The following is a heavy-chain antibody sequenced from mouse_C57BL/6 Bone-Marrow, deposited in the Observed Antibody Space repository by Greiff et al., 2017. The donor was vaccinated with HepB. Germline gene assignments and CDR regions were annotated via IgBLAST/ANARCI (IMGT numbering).Heavy chain of an antibody. V-gene: IGHV3-8*01. Sequence: EVKLVESGPGLAKPSQTLSLTCSVSGYSITSDYWNWVRQFPGNKLEYMGYISYSGSTYYNPSLKSRISITRDTSKNQYYLQLHSVTTEDTATYYCASRRYGYDWGYFDVWGTGTTVTVSS. CDR2: ISYSGST. J-gene: IGHJ1*03. CDR1: GYSITSDY. D-gene: IGHD2-2*01. CDR3: ASRRYGYDWGYFDV.